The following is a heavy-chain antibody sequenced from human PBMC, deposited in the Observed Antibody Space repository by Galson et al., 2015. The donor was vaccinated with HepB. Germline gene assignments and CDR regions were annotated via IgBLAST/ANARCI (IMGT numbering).Heavy chain of an antibody. CDR3: ARAVGDRLGELSLGNWFDP. V-gene: IGHV3-7*03. CDR1: GFTFSSYW. J-gene: IGHJ5*02. CDR2: IKQDGSEK. D-gene: IGHD3-16*02. Sequence: SLRLSCAASGFTFSSYWMSWVRQAPGKGLEWVANIKQDGSEKYYVDSVKGRFTISRDNAKNSLYLQMNSLRAEDTAVYYCARAVGDRLGELSLGNWFDPWGQGTLVTVSS.